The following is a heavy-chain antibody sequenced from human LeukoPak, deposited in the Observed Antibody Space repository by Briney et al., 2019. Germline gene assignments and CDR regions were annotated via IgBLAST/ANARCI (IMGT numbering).Heavy chain of an antibody. CDR2: IYYTGST. CDR1: GGSISYYY. CDR3: ARGGTYNDILSFDP. D-gene: IGHD3-9*01. Sequence: SETLSLTCTVSGGSISYYYWTWIRQSPGKGLEWIGQIYYTGSTYYSPSLKRRVTISVDTSRNQFSLTLTSVTAADTAVYHCARGGTYNDILSFDPWGQGTLVTVSS. J-gene: IGHJ5*02. V-gene: IGHV4-59*01.